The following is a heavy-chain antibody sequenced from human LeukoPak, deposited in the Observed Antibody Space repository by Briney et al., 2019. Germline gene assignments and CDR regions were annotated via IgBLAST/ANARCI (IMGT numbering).Heavy chain of an antibody. Sequence: PSETLSLTCTVSGGSISSYYWSWLRQPPGKGLEWGGYIYHSGSTNYNPSLKSRVTISLDTSRNQFSLRLSSVTAADTAVFCAREYSTSSEGDYFDYWGQGSLVTVSS. D-gene: IGHD6-6*01. J-gene: IGHJ4*02. CDR2: IYHSGST. V-gene: IGHV4-59*01. CDR1: GGSISSYY. CDR3: AREYSTSSEGDYFDY.